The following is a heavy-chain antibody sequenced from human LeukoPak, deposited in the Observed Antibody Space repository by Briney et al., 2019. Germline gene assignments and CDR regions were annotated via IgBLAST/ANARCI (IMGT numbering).Heavy chain of an antibody. J-gene: IGHJ4*02. CDR2: FDPEDGET. CDR3: ATFRAGYDSRTGYFDY. D-gene: IGHD3-22*01. V-gene: IGHV1-24*01. CDR1: GYTLTELS. Sequence: ASVKVSRKVSGYTLTELSMHWVRQAPGKGLEWMGGFDPEDGETIYAQKFQGRVTMTEDTSTDTAYMELSSLRSEDTAVYYCATFRAGYDSRTGYFDYWGQGTLVTVSS.